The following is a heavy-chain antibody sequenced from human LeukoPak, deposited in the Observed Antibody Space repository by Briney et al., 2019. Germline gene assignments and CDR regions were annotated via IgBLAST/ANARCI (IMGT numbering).Heavy chain of an antibody. V-gene: IGHV4-59*01. Sequence: SETLSLTCTVSGGSISSYYWSWIRQPPGKGLEWIGYNYYSGSTNYNPSLKSRVTISVDTSKNQFSLKLSSVTAADTAVYYCATSGRASSWYYFDYWGQGTLVTVSS. CDR2: NYYSGST. J-gene: IGHJ4*02. CDR3: ATSGRASSWYYFDY. D-gene: IGHD6-13*01. CDR1: GGSISSYY.